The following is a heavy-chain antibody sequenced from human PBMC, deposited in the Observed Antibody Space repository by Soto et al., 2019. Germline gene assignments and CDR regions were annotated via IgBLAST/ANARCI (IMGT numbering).Heavy chain of an antibody. CDR2: ISKDGSNK. D-gene: IGHD3-22*01. CDR1: GFAFNRYS. Sequence: QVLLVESGGGVVQPGRSVRLSCAASGFAFNRYSMYWVRQTPGKGLEWVAFISKDGSNKKYSDYVKGRFTISRDNSKNTLYLQMNSLRGDDTAVYYCARDYYDGRGSYFVSYFDFWGQGALVTVSS. V-gene: IGHV3-30-3*01. CDR3: ARDYYDGRGSYFVSYFDF. J-gene: IGHJ4*02.